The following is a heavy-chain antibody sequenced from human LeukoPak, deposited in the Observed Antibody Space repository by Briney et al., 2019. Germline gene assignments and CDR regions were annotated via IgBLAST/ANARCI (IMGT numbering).Heavy chain of an antibody. V-gene: IGHV1-18*01. CDR1: GYTFTSYG. J-gene: IGHJ3*02. CDR2: ISAYNGNT. D-gene: IGHD3-3*01. CDR3: ARVRFSFWSGSQSTFDI. Sequence: ASVKVSCKASGYTFTSYGISWVRQAPGQGLEWMGWISAYNGNTNYAQKLQGRVTMTTDTSTSAAYMELSSLRSEDTAVYYCARVRFSFWSGSQSTFDIWGQGTMVTVSS.